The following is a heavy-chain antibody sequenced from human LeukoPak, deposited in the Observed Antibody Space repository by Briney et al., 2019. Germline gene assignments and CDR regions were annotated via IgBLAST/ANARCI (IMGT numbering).Heavy chain of an antibody. J-gene: IGHJ4*02. D-gene: IGHD4-17*01. CDR1: GFTFNDHY. Sequence: ASVKVSCKASGFTFNDHYMHWVRQAPGQGLVWMGWINPNHGGTNYAQEFRGRFTMTRDTSISTVYMELHSLRSDDTAVYYCARDLYYGDHAHTPDYWGQGTLVTVSS. CDR3: ARDLYYGDHAHTPDY. CDR2: INPNHGGT. V-gene: IGHV1-2*02.